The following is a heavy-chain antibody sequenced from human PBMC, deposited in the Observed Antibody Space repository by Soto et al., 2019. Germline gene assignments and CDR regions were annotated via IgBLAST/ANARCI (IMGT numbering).Heavy chain of an antibody. D-gene: IGHD1-26*01. Sequence: QVQLQESGPGLVKPSETLSLTCTVSGGSISSYYWSWIRQPPGKGLEWIGYIYYSGTTNYNPSLMSRVTITVDTSKTQFSLKLSSVTAADTAVYYCARAIRGEWELLGFSAYFDYWGQGTLVTFSS. J-gene: IGHJ4*02. CDR2: IYYSGTT. CDR1: GGSISSYY. CDR3: ARAIRGEWELLGFSAYFDY. V-gene: IGHV4-59*01.